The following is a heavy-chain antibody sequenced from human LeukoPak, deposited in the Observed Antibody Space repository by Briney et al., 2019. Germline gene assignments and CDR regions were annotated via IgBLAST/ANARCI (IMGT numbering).Heavy chain of an antibody. CDR1: GFTFNSYS. D-gene: IGHD5-18*01. V-gene: IGHV3-21*01. Sequence: GGSLRLSCAASGFTFNSYSMNWVRQAPGKGLEWVSSISSSSSYIYYADSVKGRFTISRDNAKNSLYLQMNSLRAEDTAVYYCARERGYGRNYDAFDIWGQGTMVTVSS. CDR2: ISSSSSYI. J-gene: IGHJ3*02. CDR3: ARERGYGRNYDAFDI.